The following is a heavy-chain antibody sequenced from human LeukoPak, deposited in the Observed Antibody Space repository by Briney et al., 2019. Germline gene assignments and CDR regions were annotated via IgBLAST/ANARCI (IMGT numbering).Heavy chain of an antibody. Sequence: GGSLRLSCAASGFTFSDYYMSWIRQAPGKGLEWVSYISSSGSTIYYADSVKGRFTISRDNAKNSLYLQMNSLRAEDTAVYYCADPLDDDAFDIWGQGTMVTVSS. CDR1: GFTFSDYY. CDR2: ISSSGSTI. CDR3: ADPLDDDAFDI. J-gene: IGHJ3*02. D-gene: IGHD5-24*01. V-gene: IGHV3-11*01.